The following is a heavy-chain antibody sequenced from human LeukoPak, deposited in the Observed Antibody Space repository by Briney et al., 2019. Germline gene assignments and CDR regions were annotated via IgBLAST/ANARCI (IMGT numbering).Heavy chain of an antibody. Sequence: PGGSLRLSCAASGFTFDDSVMSWVRQAPGKGLEWVSGINWNGGSTGYADSMKGRFTISRDNAKNSLYLQMSSLRAEDTALYYCARDWFTRLGELSPDRAFDYWGQGTLVIVSS. D-gene: IGHD3-16*02. V-gene: IGHV3-20*04. CDR3: ARDWFTRLGELSPDRAFDY. J-gene: IGHJ4*02. CDR1: GFTFDDSV. CDR2: INWNGGST.